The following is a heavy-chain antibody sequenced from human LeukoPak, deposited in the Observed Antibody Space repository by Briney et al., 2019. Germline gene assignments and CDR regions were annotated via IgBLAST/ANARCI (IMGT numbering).Heavy chain of an antibody. D-gene: IGHD2-15*01. CDR1: GGSISLYH. Sequence: SETLSLTCTVSGGSISLYHWSWIRQPPGKGLEWIGHIYYSGSTNYNPSLKSRVTISIDTSKNQFSLKLSSVTAADTAVYYCARGDFSGGYCYDYWGQGTLVTVSS. CDR2: IYYSGST. CDR3: ARGDFSGGYCYDY. J-gene: IGHJ4*02. V-gene: IGHV4-59*01.